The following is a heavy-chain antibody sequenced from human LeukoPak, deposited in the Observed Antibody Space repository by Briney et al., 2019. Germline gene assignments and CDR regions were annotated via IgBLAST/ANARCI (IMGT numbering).Heavy chain of an antibody. Sequence: ASVKVSYTASGYTFTGYYMHWVRQAPGQRLDWRGWINPNSGGTKYAQNFQGRVTLTTDTSINTAYMELSSLRSDDTAVYYCAREGRNGYNEGYFDYWGQGTLVTVSS. CDR2: INPNSGGT. CDR1: GYTFTGYY. J-gene: IGHJ4*02. D-gene: IGHD5-24*01. V-gene: IGHV1-2*02. CDR3: AREGRNGYNEGYFDY.